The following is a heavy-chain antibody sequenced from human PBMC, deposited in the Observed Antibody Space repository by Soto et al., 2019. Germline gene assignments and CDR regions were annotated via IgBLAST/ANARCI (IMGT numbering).Heavy chain of an antibody. D-gene: IGHD6-19*01. CDR1: GGSFSGYY. J-gene: IGHJ3*02. CDR2: INHSGST. Sequence: SETLSLTCAVYGGSFSGYYWSWIRQPPGKGLEWIGEINHSGSTNYNPSLKSRVTISVDTSKNQFSQKLSSVTAADTAVYYCARVGGIAVAGTVDFGNPGAFDMWGQGTMVTVTS. CDR3: ARVGGIAVAGTVDFGNPGAFDM. V-gene: IGHV4-34*01.